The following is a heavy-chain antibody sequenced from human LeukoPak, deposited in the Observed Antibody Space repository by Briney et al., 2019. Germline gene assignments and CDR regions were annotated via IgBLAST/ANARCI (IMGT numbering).Heavy chain of an antibody. CDR1: GFTFSDHY. J-gene: IGHJ6*03. CDR2: ISGDSFTI. V-gene: IGHV3-11*04. D-gene: IGHD3-10*01. CDR3: ARDPATRGHYYYYYMDV. Sequence: GGSLRLSCAGSGFTFSDHYISWIRQAPGKGLEWIAYISGDSFTIFYADSVKGRFTISRDNSKNTLYLQMGSLRAEDMAVYYCARDPATRGHYYYYYMDVWGKGTTVTVSS.